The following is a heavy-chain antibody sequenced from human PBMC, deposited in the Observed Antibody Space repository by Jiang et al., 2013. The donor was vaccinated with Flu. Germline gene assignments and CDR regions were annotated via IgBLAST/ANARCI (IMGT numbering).Heavy chain of an antibody. V-gene: IGHV1-46*01. Sequence: EVKKPGASVKVSCKASGYTFTSYYMHWVRQAPGQGLEWMGIINTSGGSTTYAQKFQGRVTMTRDTSTSTVYMELSSLRSEDTAVYYCARDKGFGELWGWSDPWGQGTLVTVSS. CDR3: ARDKGFGELWGWSDP. J-gene: IGHJ5*02. CDR2: INTSGGST. D-gene: IGHD3-10*01. CDR1: GYTFTSYY.